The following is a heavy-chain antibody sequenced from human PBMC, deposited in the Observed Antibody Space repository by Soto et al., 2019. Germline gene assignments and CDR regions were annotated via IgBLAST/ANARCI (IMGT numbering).Heavy chain of an antibody. V-gene: IGHV3-33*01. Sequence: QVQLVESGGGVVQPGRSMRLSCAASGFTFSSYGMHWVRQAPGKGLGWVGFIWYEGSNKYYADSVKGRFTISRDNSKNTLYLQMNSLRAEDTAVYYCARDVSDYYDSSGLDYWGQGTLVTVSS. CDR2: IWYEGSNK. CDR3: ARDVSDYYDSSGLDY. D-gene: IGHD3-22*01. CDR1: GFTFSSYG. J-gene: IGHJ4*02.